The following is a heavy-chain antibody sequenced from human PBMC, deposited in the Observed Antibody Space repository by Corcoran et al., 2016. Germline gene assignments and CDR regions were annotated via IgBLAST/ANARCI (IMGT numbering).Heavy chain of an antibody. CDR3: ARGPLDCSGGSCYPPRDYYGMDV. CDR2: INHSGST. D-gene: IGHD2-15*01. V-gene: IGHV4-34*01. CDR1: GGSFSGYY. Sequence: QVQLQQWGAGLLKPSETLSLTCAVYGGSFSGYYWSWIRQPPGKGPEWIGEINHSGSTNYNPSPKSRVTISVDTSKNQFSLELSSVTAADTAVYYCARGPLDCSGGSCYPPRDYYGMDVWGQGTTVTVSS. J-gene: IGHJ6*02.